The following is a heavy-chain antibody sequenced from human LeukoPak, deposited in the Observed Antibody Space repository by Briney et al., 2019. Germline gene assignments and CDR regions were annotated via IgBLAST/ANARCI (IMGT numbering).Heavy chain of an antibody. CDR1: GFTFNSYA. D-gene: IGHD3-10*01. J-gene: IGHJ4*02. V-gene: IGHV3-23*01. Sequence: GGSLRLSCAASGFTFNSYAMSWVRQAPGKGLEWVSAISGSGGSTYYADSVKGRFTISRDNSKNTLYLQMNSLRAEDTAVYYCAKPPMSSGSYRLWYFDYWGQGTLVTVSS. CDR3: AKPPMSSGSYRLWYFDY. CDR2: ISGSGGST.